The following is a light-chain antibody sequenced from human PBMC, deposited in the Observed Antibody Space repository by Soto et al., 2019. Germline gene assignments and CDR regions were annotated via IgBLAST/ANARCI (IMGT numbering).Light chain of an antibody. CDR3: QKCYSLSI. Sequence: DIQMTQSPSSLSASVGDRVTITCQASHDITSYLNWYQHKPGKAPNLLIYDASILEAVVPSRFSGRASGTDCTFTISRLQPEHVAIYYCQKCYSLSIFGPGITVDFK. J-gene: IGKJ3*01. CDR2: DAS. V-gene: IGKV1-33*01. CDR1: HDITSY.